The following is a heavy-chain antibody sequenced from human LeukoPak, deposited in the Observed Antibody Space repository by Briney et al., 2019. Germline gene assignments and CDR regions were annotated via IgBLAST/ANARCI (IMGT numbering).Heavy chain of an antibody. J-gene: IGHJ4*02. D-gene: IGHD3-22*01. V-gene: IGHV3-30*04. CDR1: GFTFSSYA. CDR3: ARGLYYYDSSFDY. Sequence: GGSPRLSCAASGFTFSSYAMHWVRQAPGKGLEWVAVISYDGSNKYYADSVKGRFTISRDNSKNTLYLQMNSLRAEDTAVYYCARGLYYYDSSFDYWGQGTLVTVSS. CDR2: ISYDGSNK.